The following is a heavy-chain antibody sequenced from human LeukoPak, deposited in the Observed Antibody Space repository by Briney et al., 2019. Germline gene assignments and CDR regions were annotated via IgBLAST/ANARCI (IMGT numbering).Heavy chain of an antibody. CDR1: GGSFSGYY. CDR2: INHSGST. Sequence: PSETLSLTCAVYGGSFSGYYWSWIRQPPGKGLEWIGEINHSGSTNYNPSLKSRVTISVDTSKNQFSLKLSSVTAADTAVYYCAREGLYYDILTGYSGYYYYYMDVWGKGTTVTISS. J-gene: IGHJ6*03. V-gene: IGHV4-34*01. D-gene: IGHD3-9*01. CDR3: AREGLYYDILTGYSGYYYYYMDV.